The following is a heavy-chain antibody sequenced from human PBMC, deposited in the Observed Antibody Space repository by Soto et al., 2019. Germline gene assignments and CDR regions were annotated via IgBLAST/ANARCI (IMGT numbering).Heavy chain of an antibody. J-gene: IGHJ4*02. D-gene: IGHD1-1*01. CDR1: GFTFSSYA. CDR3: ANIFNWKYFDY. V-gene: IGHV3-23*01. CDR2: ISGSGGST. Sequence: GGALRLSCAASGFTFSSYALSWVRQAPGKGLEWVSAISGSGGSTYYADSVKGRFTISRDNSQNTLYLQMNSLRAEDTAVYYCANIFNWKYFDYWGQGTLVTVSS.